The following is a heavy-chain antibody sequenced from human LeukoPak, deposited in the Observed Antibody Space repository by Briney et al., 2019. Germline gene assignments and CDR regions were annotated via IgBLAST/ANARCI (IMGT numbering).Heavy chain of an antibody. J-gene: IGHJ6*04. CDR3: AELGITMIGGV. CDR1: GFTFSSYE. V-gene: IGHV3-48*03. D-gene: IGHD3-10*02. CDR2: ISSRGSTI. Sequence: GGSLRLSCAASGFTFSSYEMNWVRQAPEKGLEWVSYISSRGSTIYYADSVKGRFTISRDNAKNSLYLQMNSLRAEDTAVYYCAELGITMIGGVWGKGTTVTISS.